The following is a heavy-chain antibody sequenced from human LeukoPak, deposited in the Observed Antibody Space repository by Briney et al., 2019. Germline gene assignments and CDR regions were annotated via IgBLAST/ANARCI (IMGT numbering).Heavy chain of an antibody. Sequence: GGSLRLSCEGSGFTFNDYAMYWVRQTPGKGLEWVTLISYDGYDKSYADSVRGRFTIFRDNSKNTPYLQMDSLRSDDTAVYYCSRYFCPSVVSSWFEFGYWGQGTRVTVPS. CDR2: ISYDGYDK. CDR3: SRYFCPSVVSSWFEFGY. J-gene: IGHJ4*02. D-gene: IGHD3-10*01. V-gene: IGHV3-30-3*01. CDR1: GFTFNDYA.